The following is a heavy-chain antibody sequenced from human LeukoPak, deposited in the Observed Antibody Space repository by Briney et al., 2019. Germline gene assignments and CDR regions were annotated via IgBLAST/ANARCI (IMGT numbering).Heavy chain of an antibody. CDR3: AKVGGYCSGGSCYTYYYYYYMDV. D-gene: IGHD2-15*01. V-gene: IGHV3-30*02. J-gene: IGHJ6*03. Sequence: GGSLRLSCAASGFTFSSYGMHWVRQAPGKGLEWVAFIRYDGSNKYYADSVKGRFTISRDNSKNTLYLQMNSLRAEDTAVYYCAKVGGYCSGGSCYTYYYYYYMDVWGKGTTVTISS. CDR2: IRYDGSNK. CDR1: GFTFSSYG.